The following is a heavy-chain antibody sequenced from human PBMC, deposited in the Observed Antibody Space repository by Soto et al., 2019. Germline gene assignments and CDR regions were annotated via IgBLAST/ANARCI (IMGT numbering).Heavy chain of an antibody. J-gene: IGHJ4*02. V-gene: IGHV4-59*08. CDR1: GGSISSYY. D-gene: IGHD3-3*01. CDR3: ARGGWRQIDY. Sequence: SQPLSLTCTVSGGSISSYYWIWIRQPPGKGLEWIGYFYYSGSTNYNPFLKSRVTISVDTSKNQFSLKLSSVTAADTAVYYCARGGWRQIDYWGQGTLVTVSS. CDR2: FYYSGST.